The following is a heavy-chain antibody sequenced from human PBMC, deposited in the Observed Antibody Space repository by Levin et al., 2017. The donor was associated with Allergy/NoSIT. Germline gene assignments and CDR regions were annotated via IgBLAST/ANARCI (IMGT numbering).Heavy chain of an antibody. CDR3: NWVRRLGSPPGDYFDY. Sequence: ASVKVSCKASGYTFTSYYMHWVRQAPGQGLEWMGIINPSGGSTSYAQKFQGRVTMTRDTSTSTVYMELSSLRSEDTAVYYCNWVRRLGSPPGDYFDYWGQGTLVTVSS. CDR2: INPSGGST. CDR1: GYTFTSYY. V-gene: IGHV1-46*01. J-gene: IGHJ4*02. D-gene: IGHD3-16*01.